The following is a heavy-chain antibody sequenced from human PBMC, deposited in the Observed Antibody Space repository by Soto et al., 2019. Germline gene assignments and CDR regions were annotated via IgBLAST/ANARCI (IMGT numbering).Heavy chain of an antibody. V-gene: IGHV4-34*01. CDR2: INHSGST. CDR3: ARQSSGWYDGYFQH. Sequence: QVQLQQWGAGLLKPSETLSLTCAVYGGSFSGYYWSWIRQPPGKGLEWIGEINHSGSTNYNPSLKSRVTISVDTSKNQFSLKLSSVTAADTAVYYCARQSSGWYDGYFQHWGQGTLVTVSS. D-gene: IGHD6-19*01. J-gene: IGHJ1*01. CDR1: GGSFSGYY.